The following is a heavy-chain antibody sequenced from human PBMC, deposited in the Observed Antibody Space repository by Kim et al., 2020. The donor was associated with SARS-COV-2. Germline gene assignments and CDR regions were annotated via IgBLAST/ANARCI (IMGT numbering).Heavy chain of an antibody. CDR2: ISYDGSNK. J-gene: IGHJ4*02. V-gene: IGHV3-30-3*01. Sequence: GGSLRLSCAASGFTFSSYAMHWVRQAPGKGLEWVAVISYDGSNKYYADSVKGRFTISRDNSKNTLYLQMNSLRAEDTAVYYCARDRGYSYGYGHYWGQGTLVTVSS. CDR3: ARDRGYSYGYGHY. D-gene: IGHD5-18*01. CDR1: GFTFSSYA.